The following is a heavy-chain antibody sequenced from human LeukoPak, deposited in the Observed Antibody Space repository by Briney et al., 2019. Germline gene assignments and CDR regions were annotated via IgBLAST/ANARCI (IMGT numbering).Heavy chain of an antibody. CDR2: INSDGSST. D-gene: IGHD5-18*01. CDR3: ARKSRIYSYGPNWFDP. Sequence: GGSLRLSCAASGFTFSSYWMHWVRQAPGKGLVWVSRINSDGSSTSYADSVKGRFTISRDNAKNTLYLQMNSLRAEDTAVYCCARKSRIYSYGPNWFDPWGQGTLVTVSS. J-gene: IGHJ5*02. V-gene: IGHV3-74*01. CDR1: GFTFSSYW.